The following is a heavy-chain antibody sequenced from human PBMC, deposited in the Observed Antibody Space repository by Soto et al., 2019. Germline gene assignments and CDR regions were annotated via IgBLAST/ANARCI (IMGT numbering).Heavy chain of an antibody. Sequence: PGGSLRLSCAASGFAFSSYAMSLVRQSPGKGLEWVSAISGSGGSTYYADSVKGRFTISRDNSKNTLYLQMNSLRAEDKAVYYCARGGGLDTTGYFDYWGQGTRVTV. D-gene: IGHD1-1*01. V-gene: IGHV3-23*01. CDR1: GFAFSSYA. CDR2: ISGSGGST. J-gene: IGHJ4*02. CDR3: ARGGGLDTTGYFDY.